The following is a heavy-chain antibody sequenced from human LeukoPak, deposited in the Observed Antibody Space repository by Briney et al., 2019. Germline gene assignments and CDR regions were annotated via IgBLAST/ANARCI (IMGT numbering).Heavy chain of an antibody. CDR3: AKGHYYGSGSLDY. D-gene: IGHD3-10*01. V-gene: IGHV3-23*01. CDR2: ISGSVGST. CDR1: GFTFNIYA. J-gene: IGHJ4*02. Sequence: GGSLRLSCAASGFTFNIYAMSWVRQAPGKGLEWVSAISGSVGSTYYADSVKGRFTISRDNSKNTLYLQMNSLRAEDTAVYYCAKGHYYGSGSLDYWGQGTPVTVSS.